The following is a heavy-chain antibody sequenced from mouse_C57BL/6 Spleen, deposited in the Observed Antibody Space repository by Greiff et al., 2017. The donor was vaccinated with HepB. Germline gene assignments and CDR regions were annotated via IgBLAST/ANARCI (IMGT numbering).Heavy chain of an antibody. CDR2: ISDGGSYT. CDR3: ARDGWDWYFDV. D-gene: IGHD3-3*01. V-gene: IGHV5-4*01. Sequence: EVKLVESGGGLVKPGGSLKLSCAASGFTFSSYAMSWVRQTPEKRLEWVATISDGGSYTYYPDNVKGRFTISRDNAKNNLYLQMSHLKSEDTAMYYCARDGWDWYFDVWGTGTTVTVSS. J-gene: IGHJ1*03. CDR1: GFTFSSYA.